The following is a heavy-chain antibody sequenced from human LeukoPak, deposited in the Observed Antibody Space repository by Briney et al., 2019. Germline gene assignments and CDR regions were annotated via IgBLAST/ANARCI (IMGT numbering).Heavy chain of an antibody. J-gene: IGHJ5*02. CDR1: GGSFSGYY. CDR2: INDSGST. Sequence: PSETLSLTCAVYGGSFSGYYWSWIRQPPGKGLEWIGEINDSGSTNYNPSLKSRVTISLDTSKNQFSLKLSSVTAADTAVYYCARESDYSGFDPWGQGTLVTVSS. D-gene: IGHD3-10*01. V-gene: IGHV4-34*01. CDR3: ARESDYSGFDP.